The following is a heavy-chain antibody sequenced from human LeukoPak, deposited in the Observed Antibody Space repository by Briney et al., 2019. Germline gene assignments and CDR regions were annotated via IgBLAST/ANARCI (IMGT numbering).Heavy chain of an antibody. CDR1: GGSISSYY. CDR2: IYYSGST. D-gene: IGHD3-10*01. V-gene: IGHV4-59*01. Sequence: PSETLSLTCTVSGGSISSYYWSWIRQPPGKGLEWIGYIYYSGSTNYNPSLKSRVTISVDTSKNQFSLKLSSVTAADTAVYYCARGSSGSYYPDWFDLWGQGTLVAVSS. CDR3: ARGSSGSYYPDWFDL. J-gene: IGHJ5*02.